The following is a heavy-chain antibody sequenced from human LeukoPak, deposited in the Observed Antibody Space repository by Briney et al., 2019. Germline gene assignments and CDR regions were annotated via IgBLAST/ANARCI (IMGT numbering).Heavy chain of an antibody. CDR3: AKDRIGSGYYFDDY. Sequence: GGSLRLSCAASGFTFSSSGMHWVRQAPGKGLEWVAFIRYDASNKYYADSVKGRYTISRDNSKNTLYLEMSSLRAEDTAVYYCAKDRIGSGYYFDDYWGQGTLVTVSS. D-gene: IGHD3-22*01. CDR2: IRYDASNK. J-gene: IGHJ4*02. V-gene: IGHV3-30*02. CDR1: GFTFSSSG.